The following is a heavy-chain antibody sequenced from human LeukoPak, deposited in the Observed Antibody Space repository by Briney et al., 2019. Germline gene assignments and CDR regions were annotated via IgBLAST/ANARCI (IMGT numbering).Heavy chain of an antibody. CDR2: INPNSGGT. D-gene: IGHD6-13*01. V-gene: IGHV1-2*02. J-gene: IGHJ4*02. CDR3: ARVRSRAVAFDY. CDR1: GYTFTSYY. Sequence: ASVKVSCKASGYTFTSYYMHWVRQAPGQGLEWMGWINPNSGGTDYAQKFQGRVTMTRDTSISTAYMELSRLRSDDTAVYYCARVRSRAVAFDYWGQGILVTVSS.